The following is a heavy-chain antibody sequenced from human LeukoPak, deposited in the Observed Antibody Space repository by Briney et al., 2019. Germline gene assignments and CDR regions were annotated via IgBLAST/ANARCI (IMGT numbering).Heavy chain of an antibody. J-gene: IGHJ4*02. Sequence: PGGSLRLSCAASGFTVSSNYMSWVRQAPGKGLEWVSLIYTGGKSYYADSVKGRFTLSRDNSKNTVYLQMTSLRVADTAMYYCATISDLLYYFDSWGQGTLVTVSS. CDR3: ATISDLLYYFDS. CDR2: IYTGGKS. V-gene: IGHV3-66*01. CDR1: GFTVSSNY.